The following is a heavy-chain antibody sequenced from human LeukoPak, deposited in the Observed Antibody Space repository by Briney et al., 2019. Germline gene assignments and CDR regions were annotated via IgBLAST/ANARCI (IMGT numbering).Heavy chain of an antibody. CDR3: ARDQGYSYGYSYYYYYMDV. Sequence: PSETLSLTCTVSGGSISSYYWSWIRQPPGKGLEWSGYIYYSGSTNYNPSLKSRVTISVDTSKNQFSLKLSSVTAADTAVYYCARDQGYSYGYSYYYYYMDVWGKGTTVTVSS. CDR2: IYYSGST. V-gene: IGHV4-59*01. CDR1: GGSISSYY. D-gene: IGHD5-18*01. J-gene: IGHJ6*03.